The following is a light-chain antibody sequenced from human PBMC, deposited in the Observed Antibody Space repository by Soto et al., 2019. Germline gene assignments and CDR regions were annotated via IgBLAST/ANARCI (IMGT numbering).Light chain of an antibody. CDR2: LAS. CDR3: QQYNSYPYT. J-gene: IGKJ5*01. V-gene: IGKV1-5*03. CDR1: QSISTS. Sequence: DIQMTQSPSTLSAFVGDRVTITCRASQSISTSLAWYQQKPRKAPKLLIYLASTLESGVPASFSGSGSATEITLTTSSLQPDDFATYYCQQYNSYPYTFGQGTRLEIK.